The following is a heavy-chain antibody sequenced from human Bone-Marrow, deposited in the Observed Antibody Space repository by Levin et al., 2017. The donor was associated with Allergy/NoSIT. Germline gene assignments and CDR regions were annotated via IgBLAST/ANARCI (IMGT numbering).Heavy chain of an antibody. V-gene: IGHV4-59*01. Sequence: PSETLSLTCTVSGDSLTPYYWSWIRQPPGKGLEWIGNVYYSGSTNYNPSLKSRLTISVDTSQNQLFLEMSSVTAADTALYYCARIVWHEGSNWFDPWGQGSLVTVSP. CDR2: VYYSGST. D-gene: IGHD2-15*01. J-gene: IGHJ5*02. CDR3: ARIVWHEGSNWFDP. CDR1: GDSLTPYY.